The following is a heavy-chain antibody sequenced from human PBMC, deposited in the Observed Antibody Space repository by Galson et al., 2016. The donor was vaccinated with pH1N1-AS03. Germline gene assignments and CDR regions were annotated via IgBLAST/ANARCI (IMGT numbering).Heavy chain of an antibody. Sequence: SLRLSCAASGFTFSSHAMSWVRQAPGKGLEWVAGVVTSGDTYFADSVKGRFSISRDDSKNTMYLQMDSLGVEDTAIYYCAKDRVYDDSQWVFDYWGQGNPVTVSS. D-gene: IGHD5/OR15-5a*01. V-gene: IGHV3-23*01. CDR1: GFTFSSHA. CDR3: AKDRVYDDSQWVFDY. J-gene: IGHJ4*02. CDR2: VVTSGDT.